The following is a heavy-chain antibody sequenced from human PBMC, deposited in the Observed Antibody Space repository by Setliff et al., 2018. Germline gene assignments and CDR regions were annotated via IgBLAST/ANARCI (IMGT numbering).Heavy chain of an antibody. J-gene: IGHJ4*02. D-gene: IGHD2-15*01. CDR2: IWDDGGYK. CDR3: ARTCSGSGCYAGLES. CDR1: GFTFSTYR. V-gene: IGHV3-33*08. Sequence: GGSLRLSCAASGFTFSTYRMHWVRQAPGKGLEWVAIIWDDGGYKYHADSVKGRFTISRDNSKNTLYLQMNSLRPEDTAVYYRARTCSGSGCYAGLESWGQGTPVTVSS.